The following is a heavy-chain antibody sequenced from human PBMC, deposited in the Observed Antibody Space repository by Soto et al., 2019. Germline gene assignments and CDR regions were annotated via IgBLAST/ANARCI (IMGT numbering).Heavy chain of an antibody. D-gene: IGHD6-13*01. V-gene: IGHV3-74*01. Sequence: GGSLRLSCAASGFTFSSYWMHWVRQAPGKGLVWVSRINSDGSSTSYADSVKGRFTISRDNAKNTLYLQMNSLRAEDTAVYYCASSADNRLAAAGDYYGMDVWGQGTTVTVSS. J-gene: IGHJ6*02. CDR1: GFTFSSYW. CDR2: INSDGSST. CDR3: ASSADNRLAAAGDYYGMDV.